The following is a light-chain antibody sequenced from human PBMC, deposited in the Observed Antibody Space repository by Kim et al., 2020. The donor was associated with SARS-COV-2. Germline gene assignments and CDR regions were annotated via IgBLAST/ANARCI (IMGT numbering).Light chain of an antibody. V-gene: IGLV1-47*01. J-gene: IGLJ3*02. CDR1: SSNIGSNY. Sequence: QSVLTQPPSASGTPGQRVTISCSGRSSNIGSNYVSWHQQLPGTAPKLLIYRNDQRPSGVPDRFSGSKSGTSASLAISGLRSEDEADYYCAAWDDSLSAWVFGGGTQLTVL. CDR2: RND. CDR3: AAWDDSLSAWV.